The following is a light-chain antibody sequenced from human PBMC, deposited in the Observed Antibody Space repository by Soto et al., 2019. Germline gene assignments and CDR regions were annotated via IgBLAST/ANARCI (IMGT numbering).Light chain of an antibody. CDR2: ATS. CDR1: QSVGNN. V-gene: IGKV3-15*01. J-gene: IGKJ4*01. CDR3: QQYGEWPLT. Sequence: EIVLTQSPATLSVSPGERATLSCRASQSVGNNFAWYQQKPGQAPRLLIFATSTRATGVPARFSGSGSGTDFTLTISSLQSEDFAVYYCQQYGEWPLTFGGGAKVEIE.